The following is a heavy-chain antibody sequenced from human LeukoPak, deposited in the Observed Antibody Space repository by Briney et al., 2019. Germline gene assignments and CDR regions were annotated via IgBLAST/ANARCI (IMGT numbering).Heavy chain of an antibody. V-gene: IGHV6-1*01. D-gene: IGHD2-15*01. CDR2: TYYRSKWSN. CDR1: GDSVSNKDAA. J-gene: IGHJ4*02. CDR3: ARQSLGYVDY. Sequence: SQTLSLTCAISGDSVSNKDAAWNWIRQSPSRGLEWLGRTYYRSKWSNDYAVSVRSRITISPDTSKNQFSLQLRSVTPDGTAVYYCARQSLGYVDYWGQGSRVTVSS.